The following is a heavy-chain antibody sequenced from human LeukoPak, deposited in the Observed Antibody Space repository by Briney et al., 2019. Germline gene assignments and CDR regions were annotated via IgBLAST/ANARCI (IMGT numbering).Heavy chain of an antibody. V-gene: IGHV3-7*01. J-gene: IGHJ4*02. D-gene: IGHD5-12*01. CDR2: LHADGIER. Sequence: GGSLRPSCAASGFTLSGYWMSWVRQAPGEGLEWVARLHADGIERYFVDSVKGRFTISRDNAKNSLYLQMYSLRLDDTAVYYCARAGYSFDYLGQGTLVTVSS. CDR1: GFTLSGYW. CDR3: ARAGYSFDY.